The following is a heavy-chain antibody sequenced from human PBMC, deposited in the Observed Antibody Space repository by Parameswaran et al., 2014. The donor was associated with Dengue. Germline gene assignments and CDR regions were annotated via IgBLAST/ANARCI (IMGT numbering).Heavy chain of an antibody. J-gene: IGHJ3*02. Sequence: WVRQAPGQALEWMGWITPFNGNTNYAQKFQDRVTITRDRSMSTAYMELSSLRSEDTAMYYCASPSYGGNSGDAFDIWGQGTMVTVSS. D-gene: IGHD4-23*01. CDR3: ASPSYGGNSGDAFDI. CDR2: ITPFNGNT. V-gene: IGHV1-45*02.